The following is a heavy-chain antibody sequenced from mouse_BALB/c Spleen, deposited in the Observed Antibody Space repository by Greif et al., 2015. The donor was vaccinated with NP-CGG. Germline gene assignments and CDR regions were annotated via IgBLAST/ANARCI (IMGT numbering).Heavy chain of an antibody. J-gene: IGHJ4*01. Sequence: VQLQQSGPGLVQPSQSLSITCTVSGFSLTSYGVHWVRQSPGKGLEWLGVIWSGGSTDYNAAFISRLSISKDNSKSQVFFKMNSLQANDTAIYYCARKGARARYYYAMDYWGQGTSVTVSS. CDR1: GFSLTSYG. D-gene: IGHD3-1*01. CDR2: IWSGGST. CDR3: ARKGARARYYYAMDY. V-gene: IGHV2-2*02.